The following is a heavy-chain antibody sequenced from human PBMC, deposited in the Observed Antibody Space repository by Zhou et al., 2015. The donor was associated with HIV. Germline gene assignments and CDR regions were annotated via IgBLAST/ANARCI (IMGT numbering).Heavy chain of an antibody. CDR1: GGTFSSSE. V-gene: IGHV1-69*12. Sequence: QVHLDQSGAEVKKPGSSVKVSCKASGGTFSSSEITWVRQAPGQGLEWMGGIIPIFGTANYAQKFQGRVTITADESTSTAYMELSSLRSEDTAVYYCARGAGGELSLALFDYWGQGTLVTVSS. CDR3: ARGAGGELSLALFDY. D-gene: IGHD3-16*01. CDR2: IIPIFGTA. J-gene: IGHJ4*02.